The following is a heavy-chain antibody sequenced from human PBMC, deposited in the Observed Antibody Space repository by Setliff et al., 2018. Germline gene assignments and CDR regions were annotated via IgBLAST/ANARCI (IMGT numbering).Heavy chain of an antibody. CDR3: ARVAGAYYFDY. Sequence: SETLSLTCTGSGGSISSDVYYWSWIRQPAGKGLEWIGRMYTSGSTNYNPSLKSRVTISVDTSKNQFSLKLSSVTAADTAVYYCARVAGAYYFDYWGQGTLVTVSS. CDR1: GGSISSDVYY. D-gene: IGHD7-27*01. V-gene: IGHV4-61*02. J-gene: IGHJ4*02. CDR2: MYTSGST.